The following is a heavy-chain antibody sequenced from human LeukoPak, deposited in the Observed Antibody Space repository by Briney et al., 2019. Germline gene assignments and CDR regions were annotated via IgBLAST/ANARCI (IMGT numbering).Heavy chain of an antibody. CDR3: ARDGEYSSSDAFDI. J-gene: IGHJ3*02. D-gene: IGHD6-6*01. V-gene: IGHV1-69*13. Sequence: SVKVSCKASGGTFSSYAISWVRQAPGQGLESMGGIIPIFGTANYAQKFQGRVTITADESTSTAYMELSSLRSEDTAVYYCARDGEYSSSDAFDIWGQGTMVTVSS. CDR2: IIPIFGTA. CDR1: GGTFSSYA.